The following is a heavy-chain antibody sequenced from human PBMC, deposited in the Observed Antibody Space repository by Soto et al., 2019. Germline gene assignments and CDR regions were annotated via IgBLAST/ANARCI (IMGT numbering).Heavy chain of an antibody. J-gene: IGHJ6*02. CDR2: MNPNSGNT. D-gene: IGHD3-3*01. Sequence: ASVKVSCKASGYTFTSYDINWVRQATGQGLEWMGWMNPNSGNTGYAQKFQGRVTMTRNTSISTAYMELSSLRSEDTAVYYCARGGRRFLEWLSLYYYGMDVWGQGTTVTVSS. CDR1: GYTFTSYD. CDR3: ARGGRRFLEWLSLYYYGMDV. V-gene: IGHV1-8*01.